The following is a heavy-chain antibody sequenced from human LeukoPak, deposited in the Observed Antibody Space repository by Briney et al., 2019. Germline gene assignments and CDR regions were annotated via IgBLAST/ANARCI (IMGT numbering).Heavy chain of an antibody. Sequence: PSETLSLSCTVSGGSISSGGYYWSWIRQHPGKGLEWIGYIYYSGSTYYNPSLKSRVTISVDTSKNQFSLKLSSVTAADTAVYYCARVAYDSSGHYWVSREKTEYYFDYWGQGTLVTVS. CDR2: IYYSGST. V-gene: IGHV4-31*03. J-gene: IGHJ4*02. CDR3: ARVAYDSSGHYWVSREKTEYYFDY. D-gene: IGHD3-22*01. CDR1: GGSISSGGYY.